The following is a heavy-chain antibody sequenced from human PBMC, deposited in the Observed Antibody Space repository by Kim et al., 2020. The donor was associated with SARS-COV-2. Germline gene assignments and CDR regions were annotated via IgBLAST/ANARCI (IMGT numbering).Heavy chain of an antibody. Sequence: ADSVKGRFTISRDNAKNLLYLQMNSLRAEDTAVYYCARGGDYYGSGMLGYWGQGTLVTVSS. D-gene: IGHD3-10*01. V-gene: IGHV3-11*06. J-gene: IGHJ4*02. CDR3: ARGGDYYGSGMLGY.